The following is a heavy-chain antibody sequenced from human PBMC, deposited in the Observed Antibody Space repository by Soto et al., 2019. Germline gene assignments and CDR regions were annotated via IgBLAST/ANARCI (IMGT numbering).Heavy chain of an antibody. J-gene: IGHJ4*02. CDR2: IYYSGST. CDR3: AGVRGINVFDY. Sequence: QVQLQESGPGLLKPSQTLSLTCTVSGGSISSGGYYWSWIRQHPGNGLEWIGYIYYSGSTYYNPSLKSRVTISIDTSKNQCSLKLSSVTAADTAVYYCAGVRGINVFDYWGQGTLVTVSS. D-gene: IGHD3-10*01. V-gene: IGHV4-31*03. CDR1: GGSISSGGYY.